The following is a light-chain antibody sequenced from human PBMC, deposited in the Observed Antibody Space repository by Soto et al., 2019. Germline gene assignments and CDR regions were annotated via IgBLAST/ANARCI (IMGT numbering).Light chain of an antibody. CDR1: QGVSSSY. CDR2: GAS. V-gene: IGKV3-20*01. J-gene: IGKJ5*01. CDR3: QQYGSSPPIT. Sequence: EIVLTQSPGTLSLSPGERATLSCRASQGVSSSYLAWHQQKPGQAPRLLIYGASSRATGIPDRFSGSGSGTDFTLTISRLEPEDFAVYYCQQYGSSPPITFGQGTRLEIK.